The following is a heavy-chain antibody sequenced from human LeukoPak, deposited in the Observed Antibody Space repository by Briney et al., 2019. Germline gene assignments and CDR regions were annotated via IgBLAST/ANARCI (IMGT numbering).Heavy chain of an antibody. J-gene: IGHJ4*02. CDR3: ASTGYCSGGSCHDY. CDR2: IYYSGST. V-gene: IGHV4-59*08. D-gene: IGHD2-15*01. Sequence: PSETLSLTCTVSGGSISSYYWSWIRQPPGKGLEWIGYIYYSGSTNYNPSLKSRVTISVGTSKNQFSLKLSSVTAADTAVYYCASTGYCSGGSCHDYWGQGTLVTVSS. CDR1: GGSISSYY.